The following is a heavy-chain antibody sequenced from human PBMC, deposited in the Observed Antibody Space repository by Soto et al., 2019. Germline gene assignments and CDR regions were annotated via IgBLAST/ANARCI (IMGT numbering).Heavy chain of an antibody. CDR2: IYYSGST. CDR3: ARDYGGNSEGFNAFDI. Sequence: SSETLSLTCTVSGGSISSSSYYWGWIRQPPGKGLEWIGSIYYSGSTYYNPSLKSRVTISVDTSKNQFSLKLSSVTAADTAVYYCARDYGGNSEGFNAFDIWGQGTMVTVSS. V-gene: IGHV4-39*02. CDR1: GGSISSSSYY. J-gene: IGHJ3*02. D-gene: IGHD4-17*01.